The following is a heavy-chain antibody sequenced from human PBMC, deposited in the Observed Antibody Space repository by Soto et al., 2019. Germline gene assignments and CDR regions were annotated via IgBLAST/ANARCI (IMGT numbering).Heavy chain of an antibody. CDR3: ARTGIVVVPAAIYYYYGMDV. CDR2: IYHSGST. V-gene: IGHV4-4*02. Sequence: QVQLQESGPGLVKPSGTLSLTCAVSGGSISSSNWWSWVRQPPGKGLEWIGEIYHSGSTNYNPSLKSLVTISVDKSKNQFSLKLSSVTAADTSVYYCARTGIVVVPAAIYYYYGMDVWGQGTTVTVSS. J-gene: IGHJ6*02. CDR1: GGSISSSNW. D-gene: IGHD2-2*02.